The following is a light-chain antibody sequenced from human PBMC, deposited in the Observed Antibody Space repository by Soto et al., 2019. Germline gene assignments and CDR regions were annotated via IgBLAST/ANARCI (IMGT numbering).Light chain of an antibody. CDR2: DAS. CDR1: QSVSSY. J-gene: IGKJ1*01. CDR3: QQRSNWPWT. Sequence: EIVLTQSRATLSLCPGERATLSCRASQSVSSYLAWYQQKPGQAPRLLIYDASNRATGIPARFSGSGSGTDFTLTISSLEPEDFAVYYCQQRSNWPWTFGQGTKVDIK. V-gene: IGKV3-11*01.